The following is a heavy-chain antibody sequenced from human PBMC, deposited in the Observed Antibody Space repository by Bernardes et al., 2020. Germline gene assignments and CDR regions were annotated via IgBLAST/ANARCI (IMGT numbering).Heavy chain of an antibody. V-gene: IGHV3-33*01. Sequence: GVSLRLSCAASGFTFSHYVMHWVRPAPGKWLELVAHVCFPGSDIDYADSVKGRFTISRDNSKNTLFLQMNNLRAEDTAVYYSARDLIDSWAYFDDWGQGTLVTVSS. CDR1: GFTFSHYV. CDR3: ARDLIDSWAYFDD. J-gene: IGHJ4*02. D-gene: IGHD6-13*01. CDR2: VCFPGSDI.